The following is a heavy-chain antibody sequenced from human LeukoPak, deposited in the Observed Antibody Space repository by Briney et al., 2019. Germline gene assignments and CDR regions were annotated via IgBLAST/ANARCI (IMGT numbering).Heavy chain of an antibody. Sequence: SETLSLTCTVSGGSISNYYWSWIRQPPGKGLEWIGYIYTSGSTNYNPSLKSRVTISVDTSKNRFSLKLSSVTAADTAVYYCARHYGSSWDHYYYMDVWGKGTTVTVCS. CDR1: GGSISNYY. V-gene: IGHV4-4*09. CDR3: ARHYGSSWDHYYYMDV. D-gene: IGHD6-13*01. CDR2: IYTSGST. J-gene: IGHJ6*03.